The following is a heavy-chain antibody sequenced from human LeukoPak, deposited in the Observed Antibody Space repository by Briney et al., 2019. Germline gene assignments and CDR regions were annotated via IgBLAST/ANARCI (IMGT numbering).Heavy chain of an antibody. D-gene: IGHD3-22*01. J-gene: IGHJ3*02. CDR1: GFTFSSHR. CDR2: IKKDGSEK. V-gene: IGHV3-7*03. CDR3: VCDYYDTSGHCYLDDFDI. Sequence: GGSLRLSCAASGFTFSSHRMSWVRQAPGKGLEWVANIKKDGSEKYYVDSVKGRFTISRDNAKTSLYLQMNSLRAEDTAVYYSVCDYYDTSGHCYLDDFDIWGQGTMVTVSS.